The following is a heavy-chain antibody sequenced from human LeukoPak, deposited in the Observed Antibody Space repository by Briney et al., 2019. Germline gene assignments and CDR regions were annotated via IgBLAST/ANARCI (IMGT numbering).Heavy chain of an antibody. J-gene: IGHJ3*02. Sequence: GGSLRLSCAASGFTFSSYGMHWVRQAPGKGLEWVAFIRNDGSNKYYADSVKGRFTISRDNSKNTLYLQMNSLRPEDTAVYYCAKGPNYDILTGWRKTHNAFDIWGQGTMVTVSS. CDR1: GFTFSSYG. V-gene: IGHV3-30*02. D-gene: IGHD3-9*01. CDR2: IRNDGSNK. CDR3: AKGPNYDILTGWRKTHNAFDI.